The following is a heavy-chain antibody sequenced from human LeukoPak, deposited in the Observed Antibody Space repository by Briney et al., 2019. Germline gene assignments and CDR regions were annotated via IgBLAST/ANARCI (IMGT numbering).Heavy chain of an antibody. J-gene: IGHJ4*02. CDR2: IYYSGST. Sequence: SETLSLTCTVSGGSISSGDYHWSWIRQPPGKGLEWIGYIYYSGSTYYNPSLKSRVTISVDTSKNQFSLKLSSVTAADTAVYYCARVPTYYYDSSGYYLDYWGQGTLVTVSS. CDR1: GGSISSGDYH. D-gene: IGHD3-22*01. V-gene: IGHV4-30-4*08. CDR3: ARVPTYYYDSSGYYLDY.